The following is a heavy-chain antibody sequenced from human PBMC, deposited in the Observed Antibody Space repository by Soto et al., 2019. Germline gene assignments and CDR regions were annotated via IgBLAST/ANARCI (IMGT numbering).Heavy chain of an antibody. D-gene: IGHD6-25*01. J-gene: IGHJ4*02. CDR1: GFTFSSYS. Sequence: GGSLRLSCAASGFTFSSYSMNWVRQAPGKGLEWVSSVSRDSGYIYYADSVKGRFTISRDNAKNSLYLQMNSLRAEDTAVYYCAKEERAAVDYWGQGTLVTVSS. CDR3: AKEERAAVDY. V-gene: IGHV3-21*01. CDR2: VSRDSGYI.